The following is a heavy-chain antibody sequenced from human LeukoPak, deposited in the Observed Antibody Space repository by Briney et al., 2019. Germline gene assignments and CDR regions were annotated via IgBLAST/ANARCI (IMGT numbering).Heavy chain of an antibody. Sequence: ASVKVSCKASGYTFTGYYMHWVRQAPGQGLEWMGWINPNSGGTNCAQKFQGRVTMTRDTSISTAYMELSRLRSDDTAVYYCAREDYYDSSGYYPNWFDPWGQGTLVTVSS. CDR3: AREDYYDSSGYYPNWFDP. D-gene: IGHD3-22*01. CDR1: GYTFTGYY. CDR2: INPNSGGT. V-gene: IGHV1-2*02. J-gene: IGHJ5*02.